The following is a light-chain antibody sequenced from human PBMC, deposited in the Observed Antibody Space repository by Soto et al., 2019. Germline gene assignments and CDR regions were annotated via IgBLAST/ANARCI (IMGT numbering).Light chain of an antibody. CDR1: QDIRTH. V-gene: IGKV1-33*01. CDR2: GAS. CDR3: QQYEILSI. J-gene: IGKJ4*01. Sequence: DIQMTQSASSLSASVGDRVTITCQASQDIRTHLNWFQQEPGKAPKLLIYGASYLEIGVPSRFSGGRSGTDFTLSISSLQPEDSATYYCQQYEILSIFGGGTKVDIK.